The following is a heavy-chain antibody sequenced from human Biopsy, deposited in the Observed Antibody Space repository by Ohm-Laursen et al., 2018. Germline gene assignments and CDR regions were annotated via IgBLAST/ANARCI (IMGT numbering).Heavy chain of an antibody. CDR1: GYTFTGYH. CDR3: TRGGYYYDSLAYYYWFDP. J-gene: IGHJ5*02. D-gene: IGHD3-22*01. V-gene: IGHV1-2*02. Sequence: ASVKVSCNASGYTFTGYHVHWVRQAPGQGLEWMGWINAKTGDTNYAQKFQGRVTMTRDTSISTAYVDLSSLRSDDTSVYYCTRGGYYYDSLAYYYWFDPWGQGTLVTVSS. CDR2: INAKTGDT.